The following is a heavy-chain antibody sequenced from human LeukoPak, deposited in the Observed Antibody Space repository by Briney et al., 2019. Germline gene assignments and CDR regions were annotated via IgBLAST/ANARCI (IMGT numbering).Heavy chain of an antibody. CDR1: GGTFSSYA. Sequence: SVKVSCKASGGTFSSYAISWVRQAPGQGLEWMGGIIPIFGTANYAQKFQGRVTITTDESTSTAYMELRSLRSDDTAVYYCATGARWSYYFDYWGQGTLVAVSS. CDR2: IIPIFGTA. CDR3: ATGARWSYYFDY. V-gene: IGHV1-69*05. J-gene: IGHJ4*02. D-gene: IGHD4-23*01.